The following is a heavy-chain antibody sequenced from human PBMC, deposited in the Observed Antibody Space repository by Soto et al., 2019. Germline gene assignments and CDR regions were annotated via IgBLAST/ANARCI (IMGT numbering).Heavy chain of an antibody. D-gene: IGHD3-10*01. V-gene: IGHV4-59*08. CDR2: IYYSGST. CDR3: ARHGVLWFGELRGWFDP. CDR1: GGSISSYY. Sequence: QVQLQESGPGLVKPSETLSLTCTVSGGSISSYYWSWIRQPPGKGLEWIGYIYYSGSTNYNPSLKSRVTISVDTSKNQFSLKLSSVPAADTAVYYCARHGVLWFGELRGWFDPWGQGTLVTVSS. J-gene: IGHJ5*02.